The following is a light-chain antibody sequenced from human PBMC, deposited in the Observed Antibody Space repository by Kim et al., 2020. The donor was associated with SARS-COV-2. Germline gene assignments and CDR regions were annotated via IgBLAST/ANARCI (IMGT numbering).Light chain of an antibody. CDR2: TAS. CDR1: QSISNY. J-gene: IGKJ4*01. Sequence: ASVGDRVTITCRASQSISNYLNWYQQKLGKAPKRLIYTASRLQSGVPSRFSGSGSGTDFTLTINSLQPEDFATYYCQQSYSSLRTFGGGTKVDIK. CDR3: QQSYSSLRT. V-gene: IGKV1-39*01.